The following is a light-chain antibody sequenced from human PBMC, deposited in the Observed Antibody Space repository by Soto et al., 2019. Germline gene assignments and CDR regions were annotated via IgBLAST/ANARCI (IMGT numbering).Light chain of an antibody. Sequence: VLTQPPSTSGAPGQRVTISCSGSSSNIGSNTVSWCQQLPGTAPKPLIYNNNQRPSGVPDRFSGSKSGTSASLAISGLQSEDEADYYCAAWDDSLIGYVFGTGTKVTVL. CDR1: SSNIGSNT. CDR3: AAWDDSLIGYV. V-gene: IGLV1-44*01. CDR2: NNN. J-gene: IGLJ1*01.